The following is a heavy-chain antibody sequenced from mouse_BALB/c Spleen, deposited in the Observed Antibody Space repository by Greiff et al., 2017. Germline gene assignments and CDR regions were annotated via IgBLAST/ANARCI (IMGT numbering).Heavy chain of an antibody. CDR2: IRNKANGYTT. J-gene: IGHJ4*01. D-gene: IGHD2-10*02. CDR1: GFTFTDYY. V-gene: IGHV7-3*02. CDR3: AREYGNYGEGAMDY. Sequence: EVHLVESGGGLVQPGGSLRLSCASSGFTFTDYYMSWVRQPPGKALEWLGFIRNKANGYTTEYSASVKGRFTISRDNSQSILYLQMNTLRAEDSATYYCAREYGNYGEGAMDYWGQGTSVTVSS.